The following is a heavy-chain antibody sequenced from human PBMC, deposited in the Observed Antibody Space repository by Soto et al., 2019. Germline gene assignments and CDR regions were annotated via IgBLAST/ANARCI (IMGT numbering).Heavy chain of an antibody. CDR1: GFTFSSYS. CDR3: ARGAHSSSWFFLAY. V-gene: IGHV3-21*06. D-gene: IGHD6-13*01. Sequence: GGSLRLSCAASGFTFSSYSMNWVRQAPGKGLDWVSSISSSSSSIHYADSVKGRFTFSRDNARNSLYLQMNSLRAEDTAVYYCARGAHSSSWFFLAYWGQGALVTVSS. CDR2: ISSSSSSI. J-gene: IGHJ4*02.